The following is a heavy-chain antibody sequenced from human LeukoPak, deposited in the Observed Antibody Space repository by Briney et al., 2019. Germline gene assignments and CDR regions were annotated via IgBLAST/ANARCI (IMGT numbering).Heavy chain of an antibody. CDR1: GGSFSGYY. CDR2: INHSGST. V-gene: IGHV4-34*01. CDR3: ARDRYCSGGSCLDY. Sequence: PSETLSLTCAVYGGSFSGYYWSWIRQPPGKGLEWIGEINHSGSTNYNPSLKSRVTISVDTSKNQFSLKLSSVTAADTAVYYCARDRYCSGGSCLDYWGQGTLATVSS. D-gene: IGHD2-15*01. J-gene: IGHJ4*02.